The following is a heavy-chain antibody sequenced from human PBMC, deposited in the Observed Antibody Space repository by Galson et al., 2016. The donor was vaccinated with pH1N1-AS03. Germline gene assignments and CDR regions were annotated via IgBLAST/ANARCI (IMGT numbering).Heavy chain of an antibody. CDR3: AHRFYGSGASFFDC. V-gene: IGHV2-5*01. D-gene: IGHD3-10*01. CDR2: IYWHDDK. Sequence: PALVKPTQTLTLTCTFSGFSLHDGGLGVGWIRQPPGKALEWLGMIYWHDDKRYNPSLQNRLTLTQGVSKSEVVLQMTNVDPEDTATYYCAHRFYGSGASFFDCWGQGIVVVVS. CDR1: GFSLHDGGLG. J-gene: IGHJ4*02.